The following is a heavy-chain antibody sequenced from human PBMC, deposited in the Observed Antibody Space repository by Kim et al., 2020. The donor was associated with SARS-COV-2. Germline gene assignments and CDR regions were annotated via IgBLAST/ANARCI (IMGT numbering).Heavy chain of an antibody. CDR1: GFTFSSYA. D-gene: IGHD2-15*01. V-gene: IGHV3-23*01. Sequence: GGSLRLSCAASGFTFSSYAMNWVRQAPGKGLEWVSAISGSGSSTYYADSVKGRFTISRDNSKNTLYLQMNSLRAEDTAVYYCAKLPAGSVVVGAAGQGRWFDPWGQGTLVTVSS. CDR2: ISGSGSST. J-gene: IGHJ5*02. CDR3: AKLPAGSVVVGAAGQGRWFDP.